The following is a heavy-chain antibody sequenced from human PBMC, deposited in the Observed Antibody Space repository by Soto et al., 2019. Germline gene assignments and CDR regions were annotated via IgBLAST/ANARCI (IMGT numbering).Heavy chain of an antibody. J-gene: IGHJ4*02. CDR2: ISVSGNTM. Sequence: EVQLGESGGGLVQPGGSLRISCSASGFTFSSYSMNWVRQAPGKELEWLSYISVSGNTMYYADSVKGRFTIARDNAQKSLYLQLNNLRDDDTAMYYCARDPKSVNQKLYFDYWGQGTLVTVSS. CDR3: ARDPKSVNQKLYFDY. D-gene: IGHD4-4*01. CDR1: GFTFSSYS. V-gene: IGHV3-48*02.